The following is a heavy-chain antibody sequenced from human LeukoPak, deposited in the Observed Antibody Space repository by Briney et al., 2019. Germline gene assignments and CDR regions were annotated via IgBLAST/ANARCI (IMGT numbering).Heavy chain of an antibody. D-gene: IGHD6-13*01. J-gene: IGHJ4*02. Sequence: PSETLSLTCTVSGGSISSTIYYWGWIRQPPGKGLEWIGSIYYTGSTYYNPSLKSRVTISVDTSKNQFSLKLSSVTAADTAVYYCARHEDSSSWPRLDYWGQGALVTVSS. CDR2: IYYTGST. CDR1: GGSISSTIYY. V-gene: IGHV4-39*01. CDR3: ARHEDSSSWPRLDY.